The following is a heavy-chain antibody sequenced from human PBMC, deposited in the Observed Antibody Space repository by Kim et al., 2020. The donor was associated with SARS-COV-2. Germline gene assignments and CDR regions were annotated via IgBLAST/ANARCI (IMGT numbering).Heavy chain of an antibody. Sequence: SETLSLTCAVSGGSISSSNWWSWVRQPPGKGLEWIGEIYHSGSTNYNPSLKSRVTISVDKSKNQFSLKLSSVTAADTAVYYCARWGTTVTTGIDAFDIWGQGTMVTVSS. CDR2: IYHSGST. J-gene: IGHJ3*02. CDR3: ARWGTTVTTGIDAFDI. CDR1: GGSISSSNW. V-gene: IGHV4-4*02. D-gene: IGHD4-17*01.